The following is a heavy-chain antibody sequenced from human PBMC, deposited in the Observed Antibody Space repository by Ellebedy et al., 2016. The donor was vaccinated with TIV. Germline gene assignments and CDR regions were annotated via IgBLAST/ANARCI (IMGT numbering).Heavy chain of an antibody. Sequence: SGPTLVKPTQTLTLTCTFSGFSLNTVGVGVGWIRQPPGKALEWLALIYWGDDKRYSPSLKSRLTITKDTSKNQVVLTMTNMDPVDTATYYCAHRSDFGVVRYPFDYWGQGTLVTVSS. V-gene: IGHV2-5*02. J-gene: IGHJ4*02. D-gene: IGHD3-3*01. CDR2: IYWGDDK. CDR1: GFSLNTVGVG. CDR3: AHRSDFGVVRYPFDY.